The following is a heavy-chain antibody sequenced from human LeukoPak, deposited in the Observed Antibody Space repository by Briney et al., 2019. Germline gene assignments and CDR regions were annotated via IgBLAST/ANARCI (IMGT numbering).Heavy chain of an antibody. Sequence: SVKVSCKASGFTFTSSAVQRVRQARGQGLEWIGWIVVGSGNTNYAQKVQERVTIKRDMSTSTAYMALSRLRSEDTAVYYCATDDVTTGTKTALGYWGQGTLVTVSS. V-gene: IGHV1-58*01. CDR3: ATDDVTTGTKTALGY. CDR1: GFTFTSSA. D-gene: IGHD1-1*01. J-gene: IGHJ4*02. CDR2: IVVGSGNT.